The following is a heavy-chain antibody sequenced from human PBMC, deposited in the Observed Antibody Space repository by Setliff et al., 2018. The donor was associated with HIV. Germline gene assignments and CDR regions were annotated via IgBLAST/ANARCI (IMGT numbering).Heavy chain of an antibody. CDR2: MMTIFSTT. Sequence: GASVKVSCKSSAGSFSIFAINWVRQAPGQGLEWMGGMMTIFSTTNYARKFQGRVTITTDESTGTAYMELGNLRSEDTAVYYCATEGAGGSYQRASALDVWGQGTMVTVSS. CDR3: ATEGAGGSYQRASALDV. J-gene: IGHJ3*01. D-gene: IGHD1-26*01. CDR1: AGSFSIFA. V-gene: IGHV1-69*05.